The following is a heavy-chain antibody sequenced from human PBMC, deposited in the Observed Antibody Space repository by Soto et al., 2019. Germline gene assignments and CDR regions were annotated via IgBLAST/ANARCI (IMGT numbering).Heavy chain of an antibody. V-gene: IGHV3-11*01. Sequence: QVQLVESGGGLVKPGGSLRLSCAASGFTFSDFYMSWIRQAPGKGLEWISYISSSGTTTYYIDSVKGRFTISRDNAKNSLYLQMNTLRDEDTAVYYCARIWGGGGYALIYWGQGTLVTVSS. CDR1: GFTFSDFY. J-gene: IGHJ4*02. D-gene: IGHD2-8*01. CDR2: ISSSGTTT. CDR3: ARIWGGGGYALIY.